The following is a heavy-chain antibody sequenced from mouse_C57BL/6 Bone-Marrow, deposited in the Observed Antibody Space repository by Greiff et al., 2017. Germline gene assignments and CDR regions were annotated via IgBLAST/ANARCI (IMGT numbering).Heavy chain of an antibody. D-gene: IGHD1-1*01. Sequence: EVQLQESGAELVRPGSSVKMSCKTSGYTFTSYGINWVKQRPGQGLEWIGYIYLGNGYTEYNEKFKGKATLTSDTSSSTAYMQLSSLTSEDSAIYFCARRGHYYGSSFLDYWGQGTTLTVSS. J-gene: IGHJ2*01. CDR3: ARRGHYYGSSFLDY. CDR2: IYLGNGYT. CDR1: GYTFTSYG. V-gene: IGHV1-58*01.